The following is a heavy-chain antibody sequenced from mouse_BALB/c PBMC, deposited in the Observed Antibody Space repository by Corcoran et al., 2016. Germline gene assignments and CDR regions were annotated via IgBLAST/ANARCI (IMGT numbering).Heavy chain of an antibody. CDR2: INTYTGEP. V-gene: IGHV9-1*02. J-gene: IGHJ4*01. Sequence: QIQLVQSGPELKKPGETVKISCKASGYTFTNYGMNWVKQAPGKGLKWMGWINTYTGEPTYADDFKGRFAFSLATSATTAYLQINNLKNEDMATYFCASTLVDYAMDYWGQGTSVTVSS. CDR1: GYTFTNYG. CDR3: ASTLVDYAMDY.